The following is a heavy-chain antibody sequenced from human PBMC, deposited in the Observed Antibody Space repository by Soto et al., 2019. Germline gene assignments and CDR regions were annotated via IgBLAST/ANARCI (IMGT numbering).Heavy chain of an antibody. Sequence: PGGSLRLSCAASGFTFSSYSMNWVRQAPGKGLEWVSSISSSSSYIYYADSVKGRFTISRDNAKNSLYLQMNSLRAEDTAVYYCAREGSGTEVGGSAIVVPAAAFDYWGQGTLVTVSS. V-gene: IGHV3-21*01. CDR1: GFTFSSYS. D-gene: IGHD2-2*01. J-gene: IGHJ4*02. CDR3: AREGSGTEVGGSAIVVPAAAFDY. CDR2: ISSSSSYI.